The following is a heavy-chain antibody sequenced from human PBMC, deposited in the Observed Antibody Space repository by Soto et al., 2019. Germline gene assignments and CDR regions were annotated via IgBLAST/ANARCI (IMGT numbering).Heavy chain of an antibody. J-gene: IGHJ4*02. Sequence: QVTLKESGPVLVKPTENLTLTCTVSGFSLSNARMGVSWIRQPPGKALEWLAHIFSNDEKSYSTSLKSRLTICKDTSKSQVVLTMTNMDPVDTATYYCARTYDILTGYSYYFDYWGQGTLVTVSS. CDR1: GFSLSNARMG. CDR2: IFSNDEK. CDR3: ARTYDILTGYSYYFDY. D-gene: IGHD3-9*01. V-gene: IGHV2-26*01.